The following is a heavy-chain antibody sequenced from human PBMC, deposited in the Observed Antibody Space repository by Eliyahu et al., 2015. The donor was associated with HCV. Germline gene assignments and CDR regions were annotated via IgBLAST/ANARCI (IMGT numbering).Heavy chain of an antibody. V-gene: IGHV4-30-4*01. CDR1: GGSISSGDYY. J-gene: IGHJ4*02. CDR3: ARARGILTGYRYEYYFDY. D-gene: IGHD3-9*01. Sequence: QVQLQESGPGLVKPSQTLSLTCTVSGGSISSGDYYWSWIRQPPGKGLEWIGYIYYSGSTYYNPSLKSRVTISVDTSKNQFSLKLSSVTAADTAVYYCARARGILTGYRYEYYFDYWGQGTLVTVSS. CDR2: IYYSGST.